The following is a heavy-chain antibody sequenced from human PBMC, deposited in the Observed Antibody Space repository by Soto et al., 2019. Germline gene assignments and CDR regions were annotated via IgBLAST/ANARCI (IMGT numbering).Heavy chain of an antibody. CDR2: INSDGSST. J-gene: IGHJ5*02. CDR3: ARDRWEREGWFDP. D-gene: IGHD1-26*01. V-gene: IGHV3-74*01. CDR1: GFTFSSYW. Sequence: EVQLVESGGGLVQPGGSLRLSCAASGFTFSSYWMHWVRQAPGKGLVWVSRINSDGSSTSYAHSVRGRLTISRDNANNTLYLQMNSLRAEDTAVYYCARDRWEREGWFDPWGQGPLVTVSS.